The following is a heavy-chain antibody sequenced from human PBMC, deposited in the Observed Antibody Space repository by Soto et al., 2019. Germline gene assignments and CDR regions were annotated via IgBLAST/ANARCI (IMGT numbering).Heavy chain of an antibody. Sequence: SLPLSCAPPGCNVSSYSMNSFRQAPGKGLEWVSSISSSSSYMYYADSVKGRFTISRDNAKNSLYLQMNSLRAEDTAVYYCARGVYCSSTSCYGGLDYWGQGTLVTVSS. CDR2: ISSSSSYM. V-gene: IGHV3-21*01. CDR3: ARGVYCSSTSCYGGLDY. J-gene: IGHJ4*02. CDR1: GCNVSSYS. D-gene: IGHD2-2*01.